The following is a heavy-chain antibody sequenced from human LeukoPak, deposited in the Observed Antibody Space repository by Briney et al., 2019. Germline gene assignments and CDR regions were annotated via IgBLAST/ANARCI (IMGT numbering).Heavy chain of an antibody. J-gene: IGHJ3*02. CDR2: ISSSSSYI. Sequence: GGSLRLSCAASGFTFSSYSMNWVRQAPGKGLEWVSSISSSSSYIYYADSVKGRFTISRDNAKNSLYLQMNSLRAEDTAVYYCARDRWATTGAFDIWGQGTMVTVSS. CDR1: GFTFSSYS. D-gene: IGHD1-1*01. V-gene: IGHV3-21*01. CDR3: ARDRWATTGAFDI.